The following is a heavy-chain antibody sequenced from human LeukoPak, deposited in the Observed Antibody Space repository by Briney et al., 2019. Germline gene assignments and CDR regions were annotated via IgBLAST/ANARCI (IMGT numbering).Heavy chain of an antibody. Sequence: SETLSLTCTVSGGSISSSSYNWGWLRQPPGKGLEWIGSIYDSGSTYYNPSLQSRVTISVDTSKNQFSLKLRSLTAADTAVHYWAKIDYGRMDVWGQGTTVTVSS. J-gene: IGHJ6*02. CDR2: IYDSGST. CDR3: AKIDYGRMDV. CDR1: GGSISSSSYN. V-gene: IGHV4-39*01. D-gene: IGHD4-17*01.